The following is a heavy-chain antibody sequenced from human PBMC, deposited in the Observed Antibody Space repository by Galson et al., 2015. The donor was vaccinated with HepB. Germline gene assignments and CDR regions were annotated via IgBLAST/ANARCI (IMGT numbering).Heavy chain of an antibody. J-gene: IGHJ6*02. CDR3: ARNPASYDYYNMDV. D-gene: IGHD6-25*01. Sequence: SLRLSCAASGFSFINSGMSWVRQAPGKGLEWVSVIGGNGGNRHYADSVKGRFTISRDNAKKSMYLHMSSLRVGDTGIYYCARNPASYDYYNMDVWGQGTTVTVSS. CDR2: IGGNGGNR. CDR1: GFSFINSG. V-gene: IGHV3-23*01.